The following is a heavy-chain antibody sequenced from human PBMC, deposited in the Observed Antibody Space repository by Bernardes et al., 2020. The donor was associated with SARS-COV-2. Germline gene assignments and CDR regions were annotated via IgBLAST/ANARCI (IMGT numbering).Heavy chain of an antibody. J-gene: IGHJ4*02. V-gene: IGHV3-48*03. CDR2: ISSSGSTI. Sequence: GGSLRLSCAASGFTFSSYEMNWVRQAPGKGLEWVSYISSSGSTIYYADSVKGRFTISRDNAKNSLYLQMNSLRAEDTAVYYCARVPSTVTKEQYFDYWGQGTLVTVSS. CDR3: ARVPSTVTKEQYFDY. CDR1: GFTFSSYE. D-gene: IGHD4-17*01.